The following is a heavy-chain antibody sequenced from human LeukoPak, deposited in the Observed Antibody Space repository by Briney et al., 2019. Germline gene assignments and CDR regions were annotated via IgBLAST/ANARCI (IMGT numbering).Heavy chain of an antibody. CDR1: GGSFSGYY. Sequence: SETLSLTCAVYGGSFSGYYWSWIRQPPGKGLEWIGEINHSGSTNYNPSLKSRVTISVDTSKDQFSLKLSSVTAADTAVYYCATRHSGWYRGAAFDIWGQGTMVTVSS. J-gene: IGHJ3*02. CDR2: INHSGST. CDR3: ATRHSGWYRGAAFDI. V-gene: IGHV4-34*01. D-gene: IGHD6-19*01.